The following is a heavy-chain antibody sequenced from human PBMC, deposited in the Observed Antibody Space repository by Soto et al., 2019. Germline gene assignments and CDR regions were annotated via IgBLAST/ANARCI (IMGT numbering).Heavy chain of an antibody. J-gene: IGHJ6*01. Sequence: QVHLVQSGAEVKKPGASVKVSCKASGYTFTTYGISWVRQAPGQGLEWMGWINTYSGKTDYARRFQGRVTMTTDTSTSIAYMELRSLRFDDTAVYYCVRAAETRYYGMDVW. CDR1: GYTFTTYG. V-gene: IGHV1-18*04. CDR3: VRAAETRYYGMDV. CDR2: INTYSGKT.